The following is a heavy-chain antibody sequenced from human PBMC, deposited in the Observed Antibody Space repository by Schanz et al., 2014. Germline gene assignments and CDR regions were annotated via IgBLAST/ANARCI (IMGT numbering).Heavy chain of an antibody. D-gene: IGHD2-2*01. CDR2: ISAYNGNM. Sequence: QVQLVQSGAEVQKPGASVMLSCKTSGYSFNLFGVSWVRQAPGQGLEWMGWISAYNGNMNYAPKFQGRVTMTTDTSTSTAYMELRNLRSDDTAVYFCGRGPPFVPAEAIAYWGQGTLVTVSS. CDR3: GRGPPFVPAEAIAY. CDR1: GYSFNLFG. V-gene: IGHV1-18*04. J-gene: IGHJ4*02.